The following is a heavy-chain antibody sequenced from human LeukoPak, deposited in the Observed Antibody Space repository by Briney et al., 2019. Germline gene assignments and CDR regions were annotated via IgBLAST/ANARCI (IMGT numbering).Heavy chain of an antibody. V-gene: IGHV4-34*01. Sequence: SETLSLTCAVYGGSSSGYYWSWIRQPPGKGLEWIGEINHSGSTNYNPSLKSRVTISVDTSKNQFSLKLSSVTAADTAVYYCARVRELLPDYWGQGTLVTVSS. CDR1: GGSSSGYY. J-gene: IGHJ4*02. CDR2: INHSGST. CDR3: ARVRELLPDY. D-gene: IGHD1-26*01.